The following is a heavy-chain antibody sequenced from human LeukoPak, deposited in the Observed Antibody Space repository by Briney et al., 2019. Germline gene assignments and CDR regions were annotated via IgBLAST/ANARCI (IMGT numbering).Heavy chain of an antibody. CDR3: AREGSLGYSDY. V-gene: IGHV4-59*06. Sequence: SETLSLTCTVSGGSISSYYWSWIRQPPGKGLEWIGYIYYSGSTHYNPSLKSRVTMSVDTSKNQLSLKLSSVTAADTAVYYCAREGSLGYSDYWGQGTLVTVSS. D-gene: IGHD3-10*01. J-gene: IGHJ4*02. CDR1: GGSISSYY. CDR2: IYYSGST.